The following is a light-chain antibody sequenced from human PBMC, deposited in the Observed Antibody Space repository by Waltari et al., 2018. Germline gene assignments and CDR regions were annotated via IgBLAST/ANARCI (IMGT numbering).Light chain of an antibody. CDR2: DNN. CDR1: SSNLGNNY. CDR3: GTWDSSLSAVV. J-gene: IGLJ2*01. V-gene: IGLV1-51*01. Sequence: QSVLTQPPSVSAAPGQKVTIPGSGSSSNLGNNYVSWYQQLPGTAPKLLIYDNNKRPSGIPDRFSGSKSGTSATLGITGLQTGDEADYYCGTWDSSLSAVVFGGGTKLTVL.